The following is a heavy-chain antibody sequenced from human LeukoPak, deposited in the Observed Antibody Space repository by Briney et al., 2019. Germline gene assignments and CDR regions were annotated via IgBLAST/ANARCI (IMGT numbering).Heavy chain of an antibody. CDR1: GGSISSYY. V-gene: IGHV4-59*01. CDR2: IYYSGST. CDR3: ARRVGARGFDI. J-gene: IGHJ3*02. D-gene: IGHD1-26*01. Sequence: PSETLSLTCTVSGGSISSYYWSWLRQPPGKGLEWIGYIYYSGSTNYNPSLKSRVTISVDTSKNQFSLKLSSVTAADTAVYYCARRVGARGFDIWGQGTMVTVSS.